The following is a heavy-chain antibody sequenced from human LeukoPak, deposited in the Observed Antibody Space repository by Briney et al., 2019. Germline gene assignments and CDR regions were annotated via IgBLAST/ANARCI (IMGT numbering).Heavy chain of an antibody. D-gene: IGHD6-13*01. CDR1: GGSISSSSYY. CDR3: ARGYSSSWPYYYYYMDV. V-gene: IGHV4-39*07. J-gene: IGHJ6*03. Sequence: PSETLSLTCTVSGGSISSSSYYWGWIRQPPGKGLEWIGSIYYSGSTYYNPSLKSRVTISVDTSKNQFSLKLSSVTAADTAVYYCARGYSSSWPYYYYYMDVWGKGTTVTVSS. CDR2: IYYSGST.